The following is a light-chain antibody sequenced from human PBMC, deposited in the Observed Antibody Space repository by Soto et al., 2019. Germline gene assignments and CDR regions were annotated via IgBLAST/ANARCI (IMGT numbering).Light chain of an antibody. CDR3: QQHSHWPPWT. CDR1: ENVRTF. J-gene: IGKJ1*01. V-gene: IGKV3-11*01. Sequence: EVVLTQSPATLSLSPGERATISCRASENVRTFVDWYQQKPGQAPRLLIHGASNRATGIPARFSGSGSGTDFTLTISNLEAEDFAVYYCQQHSHWPPWTFGQGTRVEI. CDR2: GAS.